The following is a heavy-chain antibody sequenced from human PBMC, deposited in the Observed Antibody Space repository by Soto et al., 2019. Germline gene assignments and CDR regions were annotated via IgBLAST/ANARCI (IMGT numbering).Heavy chain of an antibody. V-gene: IGHV3-23*01. J-gene: IGHJ1*01. D-gene: IGHD6-13*01. Sequence: PGGSLRLSCAASGFTFSSYAMSWVRQAPGKGLEWVSAISGSGGSTYYADSVKGRFTISRDNSKNTLYLQMNSLRAEDTAVYYCAKDRIAAAGTLAEYFQHWGQGTLVTVSS. CDR1: GFTFSSYA. CDR3: AKDRIAAAGTLAEYFQH. CDR2: ISGSGGST.